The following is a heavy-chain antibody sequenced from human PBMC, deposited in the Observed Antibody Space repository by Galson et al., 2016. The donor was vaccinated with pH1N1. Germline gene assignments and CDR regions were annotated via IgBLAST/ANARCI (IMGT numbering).Heavy chain of an antibody. Sequence: PALVKPTQTLTLICTFSGFSLTTTGVGVGWIRQPPGEALEWLALIYWDDDKRYRQSLKNRLTLTNDNSRNEVVLTMTDMDPVDTATYYCVRTIHRLGYGPDYWGQGILVTVSS. D-gene: IGHD3-22*01. CDR1: GFSLTTTGVG. CDR2: IYWDDDK. V-gene: IGHV2-5*02. J-gene: IGHJ4*02. CDR3: VRTIHRLGYGPDY.